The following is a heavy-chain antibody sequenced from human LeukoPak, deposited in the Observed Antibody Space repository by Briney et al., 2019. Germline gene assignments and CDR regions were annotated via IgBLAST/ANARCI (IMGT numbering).Heavy chain of an antibody. CDR1: GGSISSSSYY. D-gene: IGHD5-18*01. V-gene: IGHV4-39*01. Sequence: PSETLSLTCTVSGGSISSSSYYWGWIRQPPGKGLEWIGSIYYSGSTYYNPSLKSRFTISVDTSKNQFSLKLSSVTAADTAVYYCARQGYSYGYYFDYWGQGTLVTVSS. J-gene: IGHJ4*02. CDR2: IYYSGST. CDR3: ARQGYSYGYYFDY.